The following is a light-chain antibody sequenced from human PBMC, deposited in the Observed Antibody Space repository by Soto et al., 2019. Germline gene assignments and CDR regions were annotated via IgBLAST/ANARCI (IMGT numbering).Light chain of an antibody. CDR2: DAS. CDR1: QSISDW. J-gene: IGKJ1*01. CDR3: QQHNSSPWT. V-gene: IGKV1-5*01. Sequence: IQLTQPPATLSAPVGDRVTITYRARQSISDWLAWFQQKPGKAPKVLIYDASTLESGVPSRFSGSGSGTEFTLTISSLQPEDSATYYCQQHNSSPWTFGQVTKVDI.